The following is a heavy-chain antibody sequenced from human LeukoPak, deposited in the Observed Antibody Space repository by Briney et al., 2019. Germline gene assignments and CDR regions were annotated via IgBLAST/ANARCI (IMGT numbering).Heavy chain of an antibody. J-gene: IGHJ3*02. V-gene: IGHV1-24*01. Sequence: GASVKVSCKVSGYTLTELSMHWVRQAPGKGLEWMGGFEPEDGETFYAQKLQGRVTMNEDTSTDTAYMELSSLRFEDTAVYYCATEIFGVVIGGLAYDIWGQGTMVTVSS. CDR2: FEPEDGET. D-gene: IGHD3-3*01. CDR3: ATEIFGVVIGGLAYDI. CDR1: GYTLTELS.